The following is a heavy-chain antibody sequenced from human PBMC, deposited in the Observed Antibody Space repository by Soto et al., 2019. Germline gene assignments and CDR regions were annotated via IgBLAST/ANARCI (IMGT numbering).Heavy chain of an antibody. J-gene: IGHJ5*02. CDR1: GFTFSDYF. Sequence: QVQMVESGGGLVKPGGSLRLSCAASGFTFSDYFMTWIRQAPGQGLEWVSYISNSGDNIYYADSVKGRFTISRDNVRNSLYLQMNSLRVEDTAMYFCARSRVNYASWFDPWGQGTLVTVSS. V-gene: IGHV3-11*01. D-gene: IGHD1-7*01. CDR3: ARSRVNYASWFDP. CDR2: ISNSGDNI.